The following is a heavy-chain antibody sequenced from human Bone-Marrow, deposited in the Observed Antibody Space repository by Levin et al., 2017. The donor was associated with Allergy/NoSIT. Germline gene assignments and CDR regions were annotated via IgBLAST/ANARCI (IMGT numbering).Heavy chain of an antibody. V-gene: IGHV1-2*02. Sequence: PEASVKVSCKASGYTFTANYIHWVRQAPGHGLEWMGWINPNTGDTSTRYAQKFQGRVTMTRDTSITTAYMEVNTLRSDDTAVYYCARSGGSGSWEDWGQGTLVTVSS. D-gene: IGHD3-10*01. CDR1: GYTFTANY. CDR2: INPNTGDT. J-gene: IGHJ4*02. CDR3: ARSGGSGSWED.